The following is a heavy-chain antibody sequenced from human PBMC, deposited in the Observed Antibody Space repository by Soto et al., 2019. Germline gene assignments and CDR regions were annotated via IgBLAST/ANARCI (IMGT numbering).Heavy chain of an antibody. D-gene: IGHD2-15*01. CDR3: AKALLPYCSGGSCYPGEFDY. Sequence: EVQLLESGGGLVQPGGSLRLSCAASGFTFSSYAMSWVRQAPGKGLEWVSAISGSGGRTYYADSVKGRFTISRDNSKNTLYLQMNSLRAEDTAVYYCAKALLPYCSGGSCYPGEFDYWGQGTLVTVSS. V-gene: IGHV3-23*01. CDR1: GFTFSSYA. J-gene: IGHJ4*02. CDR2: ISGSGGRT.